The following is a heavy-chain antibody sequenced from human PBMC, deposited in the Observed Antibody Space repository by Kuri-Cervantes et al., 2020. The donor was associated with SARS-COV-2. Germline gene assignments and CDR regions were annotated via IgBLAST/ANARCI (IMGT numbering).Heavy chain of an antibody. CDR1: GFNFSRTD. CDR3: AKDRVGVHDF. D-gene: IGHD2-21*01. J-gene: IGHJ4*02. CDR2: ISNDGKNK. V-gene: IGHV3-30*18. Sequence: GESLKISCAASGFNFSRTDMHWVRQAPGKGLEWVAVISNDGKNKKCIASGKGRSTISRDNSQNTLYLQMKSLTSEDTAMYYCAKDRVGVHDFWGQGTLVTVSS.